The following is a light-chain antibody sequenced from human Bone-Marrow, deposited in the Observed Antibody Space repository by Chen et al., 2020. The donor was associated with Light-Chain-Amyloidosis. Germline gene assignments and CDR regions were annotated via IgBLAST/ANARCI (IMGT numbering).Light chain of an antibody. CDR3: QQSYTTPRVT. Sequence: DIQMTQSPSSLSASVGDRVTIACRARQSISNYLNWYQQKPGKAPKLLIYAASSLQSGVPSRFSGSGSGTEFTLTINSLQPEDFATYYCQQSYTTPRVTFGPWTKVDIK. J-gene: IGKJ3*01. V-gene: IGKV1-39*01. CDR2: AAS. CDR1: QSISNY.